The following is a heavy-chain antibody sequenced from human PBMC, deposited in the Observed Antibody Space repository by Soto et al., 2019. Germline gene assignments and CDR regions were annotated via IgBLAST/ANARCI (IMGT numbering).Heavy chain of an antibody. V-gene: IGHV1-18*01. J-gene: IGHJ6*02. CDR1: GYTFTSYG. D-gene: IGHD6-13*01. CDR2: ISADNGNT. CDR3: ARDLHSQLEPRYSSSGAYYGMDV. Sequence: QVQLVQSGAEVKKPGASVKVSCKASGYTFTSYGISWVRQAPGQGLEWMGWISADNGNTNYAQKLQGRVTMTTDTSTSPAYMELRSLRSDDTAVYYCARDLHSQLEPRYSSSGAYYGMDVWGQGTTVTVSS.